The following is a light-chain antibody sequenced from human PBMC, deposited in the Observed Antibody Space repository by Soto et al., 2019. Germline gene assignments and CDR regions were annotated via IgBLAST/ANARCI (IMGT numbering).Light chain of an antibody. V-gene: IGKV2-28*01. J-gene: IGKJ1*01. CDR1: QSLLHSNGYNY. CDR3: MQALQTRT. Sequence: DLVMTQSPLSLPVTPGEPASISCRSSQSLLHSNGYNYLDWYLQKPGQSPQLLIYLGSNRASGVPDRFSGSGSGTDFTLKISRVEPEDVGVYYCMQALQTRTFGQGTKVEIK. CDR2: LGS.